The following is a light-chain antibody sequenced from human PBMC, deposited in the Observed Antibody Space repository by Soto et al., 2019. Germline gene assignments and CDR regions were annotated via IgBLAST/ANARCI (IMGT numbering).Light chain of an antibody. Sequence: VLMTQSPSRLSVSPGERVTLSCVASQSVSSNLAWYQQKPGQAPRLLIYGASTRATGIPARFSGSGSGTEFTLTISSLQSEDFAVYYCQQYNNWPETFGQGTKVDI. CDR1: QSVSSN. V-gene: IGKV3-15*01. CDR3: QQYNNWPET. CDR2: GAS. J-gene: IGKJ1*01.